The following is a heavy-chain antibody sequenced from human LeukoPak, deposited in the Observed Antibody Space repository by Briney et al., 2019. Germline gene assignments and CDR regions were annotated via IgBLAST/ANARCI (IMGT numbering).Heavy chain of an antibody. Sequence: SETLSLTCTVSGGSISSGSYYWSWIRQPAGKGLEWIGRIYTSGSTNYNPSLKSRVTISVDTSKNQFSLKLSSVTAADTAVYYCARAGIAARRAVCCWFDPWGQGTLVTVSS. CDR1: GGSISSGSYY. D-gene: IGHD6-6*01. CDR2: IYTSGST. CDR3: ARAGIAARRAVCCWFDP. J-gene: IGHJ5*02. V-gene: IGHV4-61*02.